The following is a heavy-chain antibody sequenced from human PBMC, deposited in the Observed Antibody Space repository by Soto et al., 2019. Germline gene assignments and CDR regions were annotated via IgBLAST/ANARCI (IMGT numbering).Heavy chain of an antibody. Sequence: PXVSLKISCKGSGYSCTGYGIGWVRQMPGKGLEWMGIIYPGDSDTRYSPSFQGQVTISADKSISTAYLQWSSLKASDTAMYYCARRGTGWFDPWGQGTLVTVSS. J-gene: IGHJ5*02. CDR3: ARRGTGWFDP. CDR2: IYPGDSDT. D-gene: IGHD5-12*01. CDR1: GYSCTGYG. V-gene: IGHV5-51*01.